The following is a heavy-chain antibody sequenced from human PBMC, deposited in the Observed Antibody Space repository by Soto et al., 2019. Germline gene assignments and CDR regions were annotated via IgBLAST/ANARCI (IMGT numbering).Heavy chain of an antibody. Sequence: GGSLRLSCAASGFIVSSNYMSWVRQAPGKGLEWVSIIYSGGSTYYADSVKGRFTISRDNSKNTLYLQMNSLRAEDTAVYYCARAFRGGIAAAGIDYWGQGTLVTVSS. CDR2: IYSGGST. CDR3: ARAFRGGIAAAGIDY. J-gene: IGHJ4*02. CDR1: GFIVSSNY. V-gene: IGHV3-53*01. D-gene: IGHD6-13*01.